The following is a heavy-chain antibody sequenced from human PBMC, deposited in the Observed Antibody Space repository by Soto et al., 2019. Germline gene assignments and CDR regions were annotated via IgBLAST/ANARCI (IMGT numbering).Heavy chain of an antibody. D-gene: IGHD2-2*01. CDR1: GGSFSGYY. V-gene: IGHV4-34*01. CDR2: INHSGST. CDR3: ARLAGLYCSSTSCSSVYYYYGMDV. Sequence: SETLSLTCAVYGGSFSGYYWSWIRQPPGKGLEWIGEINHSGSTNYNPSLKSRVTISVDTSKNQFSLKLSSVTAADTAVYYCARLAGLYCSSTSCSSVYYYYGMDVWGQGTKVSVSS. J-gene: IGHJ6*02.